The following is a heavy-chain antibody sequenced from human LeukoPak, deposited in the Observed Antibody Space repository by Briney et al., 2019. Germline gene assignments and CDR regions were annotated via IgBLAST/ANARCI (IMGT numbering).Heavy chain of an antibody. Sequence: SETLSLTCTVSGGSISNYYWSWIRQPAGKGLEWIGRIYSSGSTNYNPSLKSRVTMSVDTSKNQFSLKLNSVTAADTAVYYCASSTYCSSTNCPFDYWGQGALVTVSS. CDR2: IYSSGST. V-gene: IGHV4-4*07. D-gene: IGHD2-2*01. CDR3: ASSTYCSSTNCPFDY. J-gene: IGHJ4*02. CDR1: GGSISNYY.